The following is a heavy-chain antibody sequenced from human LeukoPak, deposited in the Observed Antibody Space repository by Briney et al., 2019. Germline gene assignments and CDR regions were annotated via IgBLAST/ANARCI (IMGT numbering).Heavy chain of an antibody. CDR2: ISWNSGSI. CDR1: GFTFDDYA. D-gene: IGHD6-13*01. V-gene: IGHV3-9*03. J-gene: IGHJ3*02. CDR3: AKEISSSWSISYAFDI. Sequence: GRSLRLSCAASGFTFDDYAMHWVRQAPGKGLEWVSGISWNSGSIGYADSVKGRFTISRDNAKNSLYLQMNSLRAEDMALYYCAKEISSSWSISYAFDIWGQGTMVTVSS.